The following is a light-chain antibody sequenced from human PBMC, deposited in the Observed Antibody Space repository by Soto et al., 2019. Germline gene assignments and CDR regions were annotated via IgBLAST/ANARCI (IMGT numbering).Light chain of an antibody. V-gene: IGKV3-15*01. CDR3: QQYNIWPPLYT. CDR1: QTVSDN. CDR2: GAS. J-gene: IGKJ2*01. Sequence: EIVLTQSPAILSASPVERATLSCRASQTVSDNLAWYQQKPGQSPRLLIYGASTRATDIPVRFSGSGSGTEFTLIISSLQSEDFAVYYCQQYNIWPPLYTFGQGTKL.